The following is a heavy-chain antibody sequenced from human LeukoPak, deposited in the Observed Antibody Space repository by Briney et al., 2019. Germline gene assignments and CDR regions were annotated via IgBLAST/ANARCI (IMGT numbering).Heavy chain of an antibody. CDR2: LIDSGDTT. V-gene: IGHV3-23*01. D-gene: IGHD2-15*01. J-gene: IGHJ5*01. CDR3: VKEGGSFLTWFDS. Sequence: GGSLRLSCAASGFTFYNYAMSWVRQAPGKGLEWVSALIDSGDTTYYADSVNGRFTISRDNSKNTLFLQMNSLTAEDMAIYYCVKEGGSFLTWFDSWGQGSLVTVSS. CDR1: GFTFYNYA.